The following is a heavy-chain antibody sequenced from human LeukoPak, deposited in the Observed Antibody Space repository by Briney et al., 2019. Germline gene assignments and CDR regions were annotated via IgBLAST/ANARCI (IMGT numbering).Heavy chain of an antibody. D-gene: IGHD2-8*01. J-gene: IGHJ4*02. V-gene: IGHV3-30*04. CDR1: GFTFSSYA. CDR3: ARHARGKRSVY. CDR2: ISYDGSNK. Sequence: GGSLRLSCAASGFTFSSYAMHWVRQAPGKGLEGVAGISYDGSNKYYADSVKGRFTISRDNTKNTLYLQMNSLRAEDTAVYYCARHARGKRSVYWGQGTLVTVSS.